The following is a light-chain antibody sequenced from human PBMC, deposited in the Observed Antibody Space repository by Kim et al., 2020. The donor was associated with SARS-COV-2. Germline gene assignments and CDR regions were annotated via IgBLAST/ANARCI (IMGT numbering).Light chain of an antibody. CDR3: QAWDSSTVV. V-gene: IGLV3-1*01. Sequence: SYELTQPPSVSVSPGQTASITCSGDKLGDKYACWYQQKPGQSPVLVIYQDSKRPSGIPERFSGSNPGNTAPLTISGTQAMDEADYYCQAWDSSTVVFGGG. CDR1: KLGDKY. CDR2: QDS. J-gene: IGLJ2*01.